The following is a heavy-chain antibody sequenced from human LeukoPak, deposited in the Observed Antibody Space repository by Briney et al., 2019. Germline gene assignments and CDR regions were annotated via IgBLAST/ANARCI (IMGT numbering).Heavy chain of an antibody. D-gene: IGHD5-18*01. CDR1: GFTFSSYA. CDR2: VSGSGGSA. CDR3: ASGYSYAGGNC. J-gene: IGHJ4*02. V-gene: IGHV3-23*01. Sequence: PGGSLRLSCAASGFTFSSYAMSWVRQAPGKGLEWVSAVSGSGGSAYYADAVKGRVTISRDNSKNTLYLQMNSLRTEDTAVYYCASGYSYAGGNCWGQGTLVTVSS.